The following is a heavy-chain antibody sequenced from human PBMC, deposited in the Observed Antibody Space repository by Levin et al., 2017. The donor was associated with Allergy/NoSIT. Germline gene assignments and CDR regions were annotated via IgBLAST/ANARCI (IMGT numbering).Heavy chain of an antibody. CDR3: AIAYGQFGDYDGWFDP. CDR2: ISGSGGST. V-gene: IGHV3-23*01. J-gene: IGHJ5*02. Sequence: GGSLRLSCAASGFTFTNYAMTWVRQAPGKGLEWVSAISGSGGSTYYADSVKGRFTISRDNSKNTLYLQMNSLRAEDTAEYYCAIAYGQFGDYDGWFDPWGQGTLVTVSS. CDR1: GFTFTNYA. D-gene: IGHD4-17*01.